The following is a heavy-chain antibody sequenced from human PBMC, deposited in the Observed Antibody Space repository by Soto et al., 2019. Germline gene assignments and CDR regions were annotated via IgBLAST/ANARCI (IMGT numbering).Heavy chain of an antibody. CDR1: GGSISSYY. Sequence: SETLSLTCTVSGGSISSYYWSWIRQPPGKGLEWIGYIYYSGSTNYNPSLKSRVTISVDTSKNQFSLKLSSVTAADTAVYYCARGWGYYYGSGSYYPYYYGMDVWGQGTTVIVSS. J-gene: IGHJ6*02. D-gene: IGHD3-10*01. CDR2: IYYSGST. CDR3: ARGWGYYYGSGSYYPYYYGMDV. V-gene: IGHV4-59*01.